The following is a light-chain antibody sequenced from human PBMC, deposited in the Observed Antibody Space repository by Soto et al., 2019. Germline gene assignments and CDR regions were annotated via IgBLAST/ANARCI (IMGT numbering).Light chain of an antibody. Sequence: IQLQQSPITLSGPVGDSVPITCRASQGVSTWLAWYQQRPSQAPKLLVYEASKLQSGVPSRFSASGSVRDFTLTISSLQPDDFATYYCQQYNSYSITFGQGTRLEIK. CDR2: EAS. CDR3: QQYNSYSIT. V-gene: IGKV1-5*03. CDR1: QGVSTW. J-gene: IGKJ5*01.